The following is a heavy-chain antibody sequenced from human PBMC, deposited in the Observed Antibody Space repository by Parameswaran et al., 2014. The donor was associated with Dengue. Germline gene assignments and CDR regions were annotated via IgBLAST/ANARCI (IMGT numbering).Heavy chain of an antibody. J-gene: IGHJ4*02. Sequence: WVRQAPGQGLEWMGWINPNSGDTYYAQKFQGRVTMTRDTSISTAYMEVSSLRSDDTAVYYCARVPGAYDSWGQGSLVTVSS. CDR3: ARVPGAYDS. V-gene: IGHV1-2*02. D-gene: IGHD3-10*01. CDR2: INPNSGDT.